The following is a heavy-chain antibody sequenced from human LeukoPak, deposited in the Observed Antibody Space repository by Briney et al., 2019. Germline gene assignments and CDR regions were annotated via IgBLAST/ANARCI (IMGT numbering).Heavy chain of an antibody. CDR2: ITSDGSKK. CDR1: GFTFSGYS. CDR3: ARTSLQYFGSGSYSLDVFDI. D-gene: IGHD3-10*01. V-gene: IGHV3-30*03. J-gene: IGHJ3*02. Sequence: PGGSLRLSCAASGFTFSGYSLNWVRQAPGKGLEWLAAITSDGSKKYYADSVKGRFTISRDNSKNTLYLQMNSLRTDDTAVYFCARTSLQYFGSGSYSLDVFDIWGQGTMVTVSS.